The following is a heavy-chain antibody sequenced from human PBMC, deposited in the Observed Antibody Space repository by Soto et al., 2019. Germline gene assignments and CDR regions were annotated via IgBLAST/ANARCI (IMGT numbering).Heavy chain of an antibody. CDR3: AHRAGLYGYWTGGSFDF. Sequence: QITLKESGPTRVKPTQTLTLTCTFSGFSLSTSGVGVGWIRQPPGKALERLALIYWDDDKRYSPSLKSRLTITKDTSKNQVVLTLTNVDPLDTATYYCAHRAGLYGYWTGGSFDFWGQGVLVTVSS. CDR2: IYWDDDK. D-gene: IGHD2-2*03. J-gene: IGHJ4*02. CDR1: GFSLSTSGVG. V-gene: IGHV2-5*02.